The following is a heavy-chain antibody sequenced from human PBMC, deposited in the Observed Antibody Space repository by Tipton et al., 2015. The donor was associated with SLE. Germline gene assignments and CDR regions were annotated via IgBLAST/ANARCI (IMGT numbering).Heavy chain of an antibody. CDR1: GGSFSGYY. CDR2: INHSGST. CDR3: AREGGSSGFSYYFDY. Sequence: TLSLTCAVYGGSFSGYYWSWIRQPPGKGLEWIGEINHSGSTNYNPSLKSRVTISVDTSKNQFSLKLSSVTAADTAVYYCAREGGSSGFSYYFDYWGQGTLVTVSS. D-gene: IGHD6-19*01. V-gene: IGHV4-34*01. J-gene: IGHJ4*02.